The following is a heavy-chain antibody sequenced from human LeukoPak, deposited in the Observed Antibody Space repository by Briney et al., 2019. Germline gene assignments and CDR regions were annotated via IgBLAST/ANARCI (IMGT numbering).Heavy chain of an antibody. V-gene: IGHV3-30*01. J-gene: IGHJ5*02. CDR1: GFTFSSYA. CDR2: ISYDGSNK. CDR3: ARVHAGYCSGSSCPPWFDP. Sequence: PGGSLRLSCAASGFTFSSYAMHWVRQAPGKGLEWVAVISYDGSNKYYADSVKGQFTISRDNSKNTLYLQMNSLRAEDTAVYYCARVHAGYCSGSSCPPWFDPWGQGTLVTVSS. D-gene: IGHD2-15*01.